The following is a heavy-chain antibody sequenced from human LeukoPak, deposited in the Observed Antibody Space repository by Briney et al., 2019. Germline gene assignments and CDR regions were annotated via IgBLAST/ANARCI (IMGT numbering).Heavy chain of an antibody. CDR2: ISSSGTTI. Sequence: QSGGSLRLSCAASGFTFSSYEMNWVRQAPGKGLEWVSYISSSGTTIYYADSVNGRFTISRDNAKNALYLQMNSLRAEDTAVYYCAREAAGYSSGWPDYWGQGTLVTVSS. V-gene: IGHV3-48*03. D-gene: IGHD6-19*01. CDR1: GFTFSSYE. J-gene: IGHJ4*02. CDR3: AREAAGYSSGWPDY.